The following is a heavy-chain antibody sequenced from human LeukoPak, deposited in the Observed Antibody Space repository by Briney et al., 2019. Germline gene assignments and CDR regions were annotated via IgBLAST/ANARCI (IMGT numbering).Heavy chain of an antibody. D-gene: IGHD5-24*01. Sequence: GGSLRLSCAASGFTVSSNYMSWVRQAPGKGLEWVSVIYSGGSTYYADAVKGRFTISRDNTKNTLYLQMNSLRAEDTAVYYCARVRGGYNQYYYYGMDVWGQGTTVTVSS. V-gene: IGHV3-53*01. J-gene: IGHJ6*02. CDR3: ARVRGGYNQYYYYGMDV. CDR2: IYSGGST. CDR1: GFTVSSNY.